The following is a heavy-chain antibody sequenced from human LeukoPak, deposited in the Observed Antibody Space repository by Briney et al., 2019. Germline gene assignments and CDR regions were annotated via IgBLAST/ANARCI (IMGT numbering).Heavy chain of an antibody. CDR1: GGSFSGYY. Sequence: SETLSLTCAVYGGSFSGYYWSWIRQPPGKGLEWIGEINHSGSTNYNPALKSRGTISVDTSKNQFSLKLSSATAAHTAVYYRGSRSYCDSSSGYYPPFDYWGQGTLVTVSS. D-gene: IGHD3-3*01. CDR2: INHSGST. J-gene: IGHJ4*02. CDR3: GSRSYCDSSSGYYPPFDY. V-gene: IGHV4-34*01.